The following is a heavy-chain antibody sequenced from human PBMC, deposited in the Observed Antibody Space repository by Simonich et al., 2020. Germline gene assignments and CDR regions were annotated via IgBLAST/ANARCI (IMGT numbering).Heavy chain of an antibody. CDR1: GFTFSSYE. V-gene: IGHV3-48*03. CDR2: IMSSCSTI. CDR3: ARDFRLQLVEIGTYYYYGMDV. D-gene: IGHD6-6*01. Sequence: EVQLVESGGGLVQPGGSLRLSCAASGFTFSSYEMNWVRQAQGKGLEWVSYIMSSCSTIYYADSVKGQSTISRDNAKNSLYMQMNSLRAEDTAVDYCARDFRLQLVEIGTYYYYGMDVWGQGTTVTVAS. J-gene: IGHJ6*02.